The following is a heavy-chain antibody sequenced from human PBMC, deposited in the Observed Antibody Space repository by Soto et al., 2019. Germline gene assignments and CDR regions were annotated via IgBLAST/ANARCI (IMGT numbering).Heavy chain of an antibody. CDR2: ISPNSGRA. Sequence: QVQLVQSGAEMKRPGASVKVSCKASGYTFSKYDVSWVRQAPGQGLEWLGLISPNSGRASYSEKFQGRVTMSTYTPTTTAYLELGSLRSDDTAVYYCVRQYFDFWTDYPDFDYWGQGTLVTVSS. V-gene: IGHV1-18*04. D-gene: IGHD3-3*01. J-gene: IGHJ4*02. CDR1: GYTFSKYD. CDR3: VRQYFDFWTDYPDFDY.